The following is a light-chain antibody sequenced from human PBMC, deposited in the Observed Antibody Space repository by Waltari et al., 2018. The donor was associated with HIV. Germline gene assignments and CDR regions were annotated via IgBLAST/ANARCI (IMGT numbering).Light chain of an antibody. J-gene: IGKJ1*01. CDR1: QSLIYTDGNTY. Sequence: EAVLTQSPVSLSVALGRSASISCRSSQSLIYTDGNTYLNWFHQRPGQSPRRLIYKISNRDSGVPDRFSGSGSVTDFTLHISRVEAEDLGIFYCMQSTHWPGTFGQGTKVEIQ. CDR2: KIS. CDR3: MQSTHWPGT. V-gene: IGKV2-30*01.